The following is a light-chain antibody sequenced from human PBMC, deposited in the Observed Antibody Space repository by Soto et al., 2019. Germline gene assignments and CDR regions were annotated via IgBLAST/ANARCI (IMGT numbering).Light chain of an antibody. CDR3: QQTSSTPPT. Sequence: DLQLTQSPSSLSASVGDRVTITCRASQTITTFLHWYRQTPGKAPDLLVYAASSLQSGVSSRFSGSGSWTDFTLTISSLQPEDFATFYCQQTSSTPPTFGQGTTLEIK. J-gene: IGKJ2*01. CDR2: AAS. V-gene: IGKV1-39*01. CDR1: QTITTF.